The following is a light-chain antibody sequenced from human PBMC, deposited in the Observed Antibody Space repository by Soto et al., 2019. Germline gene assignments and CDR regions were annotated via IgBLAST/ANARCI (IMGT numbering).Light chain of an antibody. CDR3: QQYGNSPAT. CDR1: QTVINNQ. Sequence: EIVMTQSPATMSVSPGERATLSCRASQTVINNQLAWYQRKPGQAPRLLIYDASSRATGIPDRFSGSGSGTDFTLTITRLEPEDFAVYYCQQYGNSPATFGPGTKVDIK. CDR2: DAS. V-gene: IGKV3-20*01. J-gene: IGKJ3*01.